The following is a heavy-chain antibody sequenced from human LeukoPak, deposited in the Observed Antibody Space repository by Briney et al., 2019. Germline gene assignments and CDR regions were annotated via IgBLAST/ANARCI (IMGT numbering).Heavy chain of an antibody. CDR3: ARDQCYDFWSGPGCFFDY. D-gene: IGHD3-3*01. J-gene: IGHJ4*02. CDR1: GGSISSGSYY. CDR2: IYTSGST. Sequence: SETLSLTCTVSGGSISSGSYYWSWIRQPAGKGLEWIGRIYTSGSTNYNPSLKSRVTISVDTSKNQFSLKLSSVTAADTAVYYCARDQCYDFWSGPGCFFDYWGQGTLVTVSS. V-gene: IGHV4-61*02.